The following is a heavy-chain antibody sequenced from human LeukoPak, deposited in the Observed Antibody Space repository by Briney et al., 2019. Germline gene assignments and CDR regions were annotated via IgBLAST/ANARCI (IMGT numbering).Heavy chain of an antibody. Sequence: GGSLRLSWAASEFTFTSYELNWVRQAPGKGLEWVSYISSSGNTISYADSVKGRFTISRDNAKNSLYLQVISLRAEDTAVYYCARGPSIAARYDAFDIWGQGTMVTVSS. J-gene: IGHJ3*02. CDR3: ARGPSIAARYDAFDI. D-gene: IGHD6-6*01. CDR2: ISSSGNTI. CDR1: EFTFTSYE. V-gene: IGHV3-48*03.